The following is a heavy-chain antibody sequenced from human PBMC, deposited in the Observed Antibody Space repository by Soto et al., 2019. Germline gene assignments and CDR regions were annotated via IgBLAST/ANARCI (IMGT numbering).Heavy chain of an antibody. Sequence: GGSLRLSCTASGFTFGDYAMSWFRQAPGKGLEWVGFIRSKAYGGTTEYAASVKGRFTISRDDSKSIAYLQMNSLKTEDTAVYYCTRGSYDFWSGYPPFDYWGQGTLVTVSS. CDR3: TRGSYDFWSGYPPFDY. D-gene: IGHD3-3*01. V-gene: IGHV3-49*03. CDR2: IRSKAYGGTT. J-gene: IGHJ4*02. CDR1: GFTFGDYA.